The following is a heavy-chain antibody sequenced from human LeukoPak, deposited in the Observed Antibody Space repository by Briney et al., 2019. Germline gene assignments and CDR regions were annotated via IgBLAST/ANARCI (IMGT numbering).Heavy chain of an antibody. CDR1: GYTFTGYY. CDR3: ARRPIKPRTYYYDSSGYYLPKDAFDI. D-gene: IGHD3-22*01. Sequence: ASVKVSCKASGYTFTGYYRHWVRQAPGQGLEWMGRINPNSGGTNYAQKFQGRVTMTRDTSISTAYMELSRLRSDDTAVYYCARRPIKPRTYYYDSSGYYLPKDAFDIWGQGTMVTVSS. J-gene: IGHJ3*02. V-gene: IGHV1-2*06. CDR2: INPNSGGT.